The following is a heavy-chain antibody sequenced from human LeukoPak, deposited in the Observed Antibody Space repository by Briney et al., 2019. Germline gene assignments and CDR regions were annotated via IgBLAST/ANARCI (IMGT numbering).Heavy chain of an antibody. CDR2: IKQDGSEK. CDR1: GFTFSSYW. J-gene: IGHJ4*02. V-gene: IGHV3-7*05. CDR3: AKVGDVFFFDN. D-gene: IGHD3-3*01. Sequence: PGGSLRLSCAASGFTFSSYWMSWVRQAPGKGLEKVANIKQDGSEKYYVDSVKGRFTISRDNAKNSLYLQTNSLRAEDTAVYYGAKVGDVFFFDNSGQGSLFTVSS.